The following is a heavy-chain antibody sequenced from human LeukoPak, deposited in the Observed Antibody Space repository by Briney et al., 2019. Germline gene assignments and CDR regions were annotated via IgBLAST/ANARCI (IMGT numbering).Heavy chain of an antibody. J-gene: IGHJ6*02. D-gene: IGHD6-6*01. Sequence: PSETLSLTCTVSGGSISSYYWSWIRQPPGKGLEWIGYIYYSGSTNYNPSLKSRVTISVDTSKNQFSLKLSSVTAADTAVYYCARDRGSSSDYYYYGMDVWGQGTTVTVSS. CDR1: GGSISSYY. CDR2: IYYSGST. V-gene: IGHV4-59*01. CDR3: ARDRGSSSDYYYYGMDV.